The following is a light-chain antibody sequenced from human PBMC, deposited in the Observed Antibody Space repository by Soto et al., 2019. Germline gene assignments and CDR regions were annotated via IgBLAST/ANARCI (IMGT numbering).Light chain of an antibody. V-gene: IGKV2-28*01. Sequence: VVTQSPLSLPVILGEPASISCRSSQSLLHSNGFNYLDWYLQRPGQSPQLLIYMASSRASGVPDRFSGSGSGTDFTLTITRVEAEDVGIYYCIQAVQTPWSFGQGTKVDIK. J-gene: IGKJ1*01. CDR1: QSLLHSNGFNY. CDR2: MAS. CDR3: IQAVQTPWS.